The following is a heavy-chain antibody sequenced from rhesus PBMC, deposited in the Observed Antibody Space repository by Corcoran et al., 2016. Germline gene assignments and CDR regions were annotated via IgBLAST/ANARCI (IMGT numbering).Heavy chain of an antibody. CDR3: ASGAAAGYY. J-gene: IGHJ4*01. D-gene: IGHD6-25*01. V-gene: IGHV4-169*02. CDR1: GGSISSSY. Sequence: QLQLQESGPGLVKPSETLSVTCAVSGGSISSSYWSWIRQAPGKGLEWIGYIYGSGSSTNYNPSLKSRVTLSVDTSKNQLSLNLSSVTAADTAVYYCASGAAAGYYWGQGVLVTVSS. CDR2: IYGSGSST.